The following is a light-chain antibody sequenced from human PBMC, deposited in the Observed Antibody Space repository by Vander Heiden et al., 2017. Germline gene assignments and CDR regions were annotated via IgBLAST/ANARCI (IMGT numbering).Light chain of an antibody. J-gene: IGKJ2*01. CDR2: WAS. CDR3: QQYYSTPYT. CDR1: QSVIYSSNDKNY. V-gene: IGKV4-1*01. Sequence: DIVMTQSQSSLPVSLGERATINCKSSQSVIYSSNDKNYLAWYQQKAGQPPKLLIYWASTRESGVPDRFSGSGSGTDFTLTISSLQAEDVAVYYCQQYYSTPYTFGQGTKV.